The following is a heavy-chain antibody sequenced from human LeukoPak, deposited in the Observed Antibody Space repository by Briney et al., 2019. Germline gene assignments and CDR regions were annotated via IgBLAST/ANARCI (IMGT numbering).Heavy chain of an antibody. CDR1: VLIFSHYG. J-gene: IGHJ6*04. CDR2: ISISGSTI. V-gene: IGHV3-48*04. Sequence: PVRSLRPSRAPSVLIFSHYGINSVRQAPGKGLEWVSYISISGSTISYADSVKGRFTISRDNAKNSLYLQMNSLRAEDTAVYYCAELGITMIGGVWGKGTTVTISS. D-gene: IGHD3-10*02. CDR3: AELGITMIGGV.